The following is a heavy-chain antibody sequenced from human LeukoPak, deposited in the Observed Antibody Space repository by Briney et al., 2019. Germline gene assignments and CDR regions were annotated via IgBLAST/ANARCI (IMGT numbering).Heavy chain of an antibody. D-gene: IGHD3-22*01. V-gene: IGHV3-9*01. CDR2: ISWNSGSI. Sequence: GGSLRLSCAASGFTFDDYAMHWVRQAPGKGLEWVSGISWNSGSIGYADSVKGRFTISRDNSKNTLYLQMNSLRAEDTAVYYCAKGAKYYYDSSGSDIWGQGTMVTVSS. CDR3: AKGAKYYYDSSGSDI. J-gene: IGHJ3*02. CDR1: GFTFDDYA.